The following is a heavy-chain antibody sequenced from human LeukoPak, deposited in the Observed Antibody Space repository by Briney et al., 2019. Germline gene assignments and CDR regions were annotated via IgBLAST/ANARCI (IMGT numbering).Heavy chain of an antibody. CDR3: ARDQPPPYSYGTHDAFDI. Sequence: SVKVSCKASGGTFSSYAISWVRQAPGQGLEWMGRIIPIFSIGDYAQKFQGRVTITSDKSTSTAYMELSSLTSEDTAVYYCARDQPPPYSYGTHDAFDIWGQGTMVTVSS. V-gene: IGHV1-69*04. D-gene: IGHD5-18*01. CDR1: GGTFSSYA. J-gene: IGHJ3*02. CDR2: IIPIFSIG.